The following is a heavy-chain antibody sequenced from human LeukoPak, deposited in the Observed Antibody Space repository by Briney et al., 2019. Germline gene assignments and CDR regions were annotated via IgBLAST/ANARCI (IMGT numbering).Heavy chain of an antibody. CDR2: ISYDGSNK. J-gene: IGHJ4*02. V-gene: IGHV3-30*18. D-gene: IGHD6-13*01. Sequence: GRSLGLSCAASGFTFSSYGMHWVRQAPGKGLEWVAVISYDGSNKYYADSVKGRFTISRDNSKNTLYLQMYSLRAEDTAVYYCAKERLAQYSSSWYGLWDYWGQGTLVTVSS. CDR1: GFTFSSYG. CDR3: AKERLAQYSSSWYGLWDY.